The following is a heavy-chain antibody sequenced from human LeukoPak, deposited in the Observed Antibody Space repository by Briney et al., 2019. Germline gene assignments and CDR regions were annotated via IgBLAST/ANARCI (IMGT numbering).Heavy chain of an antibody. J-gene: IGHJ4*02. D-gene: IGHD3-22*01. V-gene: IGHV4-4*02. Sequence: SETLSPTCAVSGGSISSSNWWSWVRQPPGKGLEWIGEIYHSGSTNYNPSLKSRVTISVDKSKNQFSLKLSSVTAADTAVYYCASSRKRTYYYDRSGGFDYWGQGTLVTVSS. CDR2: IYHSGST. CDR1: GGSISSSNW. CDR3: ASSRKRTYYYDRSGGFDY.